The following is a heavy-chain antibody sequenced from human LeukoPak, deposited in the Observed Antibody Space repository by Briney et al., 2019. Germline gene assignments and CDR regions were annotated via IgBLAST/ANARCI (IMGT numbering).Heavy chain of an antibody. J-gene: IGHJ5*02. CDR1: GYTFADYY. CDR3: AKGRVVAGTKSLTYHWFDP. V-gene: IGHV1-2*02. D-gene: IGHD6-19*01. CDR2: INPYNGDT. Sequence: EASVKVSCEASGYTFADYYMNWVRQAPGQGLEWMGWINPYNGDTKYTQRFQGRVFMTRDTSISTAYMELNRLTSDDTAVYYCAKGRVVAGTKSLTYHWFDPWGQGTLVTVSS.